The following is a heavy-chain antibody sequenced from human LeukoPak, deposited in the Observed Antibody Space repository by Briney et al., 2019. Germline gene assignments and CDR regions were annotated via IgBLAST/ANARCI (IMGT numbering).Heavy chain of an antibody. Sequence: GGSLRLSCAASGFTFSDHYMDWVRQAPGKGLEWVGRTRDKANRYTTEYAASVEGRFTISRDDSKNSLYLQMNSLRAEDTAVYYCAKDSRSGWYFLGDYWGQGTLVTVSS. CDR3: AKDSRSGWYFLGDY. D-gene: IGHD6-19*01. J-gene: IGHJ4*02. CDR1: GFTFSDHY. V-gene: IGHV3-72*01. CDR2: TRDKANRYTT.